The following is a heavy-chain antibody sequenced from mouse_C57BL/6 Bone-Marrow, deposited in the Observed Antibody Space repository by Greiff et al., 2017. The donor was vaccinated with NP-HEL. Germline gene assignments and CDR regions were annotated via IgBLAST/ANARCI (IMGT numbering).Heavy chain of an antibody. D-gene: IGHD2-1*01. CDR2: ITSAVLSI. CDR1: VFTFRCFF. V-gene: IGHV11-2*01. Sequence: EVKLVESGGGFLQPVGSRGLSFAGSVFTFRCFFMIWVRPTPVKTLDWLLSITSAVLSIPSAPSIQDRFTIFRDNDKSTLYLQMSNVRSEDTATYFCMRYGNYWYFDVWGTGTTVTVSS. J-gene: IGHJ1*03. CDR3: MRYGNYWYFDV.